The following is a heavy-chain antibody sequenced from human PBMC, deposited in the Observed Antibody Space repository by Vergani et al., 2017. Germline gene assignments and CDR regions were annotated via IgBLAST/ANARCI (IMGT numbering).Heavy chain of an antibody. D-gene: IGHD2-21*02. V-gene: IGHV1-69*08. CDR2: IIPVLRKT. Sequence: QVQLVQSGAAVKKPGSSVKVSCKASGGTFSSNTISWVRQAPGQGLEWMGRIIPVLRKTKYAHEFQGRLTITADTSTSTAFMELTNLRSQDTAVYYCARDPRKYGGDPEDYYYGMDVWGQGTAVTVSS. CDR1: GGTFSSNT. J-gene: IGHJ6*02. CDR3: ARDPRKYGGDPEDYYYGMDV.